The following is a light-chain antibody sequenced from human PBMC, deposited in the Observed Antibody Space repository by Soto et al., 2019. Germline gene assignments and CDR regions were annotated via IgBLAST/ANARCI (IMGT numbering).Light chain of an antibody. CDR1: SSDIGGYKY. CDR2: EVS. CDR3: SSYTSTATLV. V-gene: IGLV2-14*01. J-gene: IGLJ2*01. Sequence: QSVPTQPASVSGSPGQSITISCTGTSSDIGGYKYVSWYQQHPGKAPKLIIHEVSSRPSGVSDRFSGSKSGNTASLSISGLRAEDEADYYCSSYTSTATLVFGVGTKLTVL.